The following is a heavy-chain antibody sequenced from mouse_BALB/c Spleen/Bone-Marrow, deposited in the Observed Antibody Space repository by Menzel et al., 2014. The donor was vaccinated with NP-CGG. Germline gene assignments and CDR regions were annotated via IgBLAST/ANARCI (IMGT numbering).Heavy chain of an antibody. D-gene: IGHD5-1*01. J-gene: IGHJ1*01. CDR3: ARDEYVGNYWYFDV. CDR1: GFTFTDYY. V-gene: IGHV7-3*02. Sequence: EVKLMESGGGSVQPGGSLRLSCATSGFTFTDYYMSWVRQPPGKALEWLGFIRNKAKGYTTEHSASVKGRCTISRDNSQRILYLQMNTLRPEDSATYYCARDEYVGNYWYFDVWGAGTTVIVSS. CDR2: IRNKAKGYTT.